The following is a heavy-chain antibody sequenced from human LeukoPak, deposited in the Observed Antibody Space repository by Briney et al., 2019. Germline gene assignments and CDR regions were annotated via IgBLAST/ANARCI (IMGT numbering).Heavy chain of an antibody. J-gene: IGHJ4*02. CDR3: ARERYSSGWYHYFDY. V-gene: IGHV1-69*04. CDR1: GGTFSSYA. Sequence: ASVKVSCKASGGTFSSYAISWVRQAPGQGLEWMGRIIPILGIANYAQKFQGRVTITADKSTSTAYMELSSLRSEDTAVYYCARERYSSGWYHYFDYWGQGTLVTVSS. CDR2: IIPILGIA. D-gene: IGHD6-19*01.